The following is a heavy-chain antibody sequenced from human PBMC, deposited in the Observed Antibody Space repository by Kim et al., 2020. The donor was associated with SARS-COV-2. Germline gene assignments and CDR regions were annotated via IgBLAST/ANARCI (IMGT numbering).Heavy chain of an antibody. V-gene: IGHV3-30*01. CDR3: ARDLNPDAHGTSYYYGMDV. J-gene: IGHJ6*02. Sequence: GRFTISRDNSKNTLYLQMNSLRAEDTAVYYCARDLNPDAHGTSYYYGMDVWGQGTTVTVSS. D-gene: IGHD1-26*01.